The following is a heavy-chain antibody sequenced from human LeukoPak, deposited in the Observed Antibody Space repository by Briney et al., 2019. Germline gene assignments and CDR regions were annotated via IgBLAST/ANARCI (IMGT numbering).Heavy chain of an antibody. CDR1: GFTFSSYW. D-gene: IGHD2-15*01. Sequence: GGPLRLSCAASGFTFSSYWMHWVRQAPGKGLVCVSRINSDGSSTSYADSVKGRFTISRDNAKNTLYLQINSLRAEDTAVYYCARWRATHPDLDFDYWGQGTLVTVSS. CDR2: INSDGSST. CDR3: ARWRATHPDLDFDY. J-gene: IGHJ4*02. V-gene: IGHV3-74*01.